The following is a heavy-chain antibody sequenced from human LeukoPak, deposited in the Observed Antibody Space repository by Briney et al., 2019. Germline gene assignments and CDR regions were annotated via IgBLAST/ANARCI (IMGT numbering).Heavy chain of an antibody. Sequence: GGSLRLSCAASGFTFSSYAMSWVRQAPGKGLEWVSAISGSGGSTYYADSVKGRFTISRDNSKNTLYLQVNSLRAVDTAVYYCAKSRYSSSWYYFDYWGQGTLVTVSS. J-gene: IGHJ4*02. CDR3: AKSRYSSSWYYFDY. V-gene: IGHV3-23*01. CDR2: ISGSGGST. CDR1: GFTFSSYA. D-gene: IGHD6-13*01.